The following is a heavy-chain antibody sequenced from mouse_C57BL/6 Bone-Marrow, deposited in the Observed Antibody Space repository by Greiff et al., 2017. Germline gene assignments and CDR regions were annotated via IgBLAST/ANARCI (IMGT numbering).Heavy chain of an antibody. CDR2: ISYDGSN. Sequence: EVKLQESGPGLVKPSQSLSLTCSVTGYSITSGYYWNWIRQFPGNKLEWMGYISYDGSNNYNPSLKNRISITRDTSKNQFFLKLNSVTTEDTATYYCARGGYYTFFDYWGQGTTLTVSS. CDR1: GYSITSGYY. V-gene: IGHV3-6*01. CDR3: ARGGYYTFFDY. J-gene: IGHJ2*01. D-gene: IGHD2-3*01.